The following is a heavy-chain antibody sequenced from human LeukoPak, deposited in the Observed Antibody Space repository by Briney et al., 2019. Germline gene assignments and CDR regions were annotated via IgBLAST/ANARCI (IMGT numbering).Heavy chain of an antibody. Sequence: SVKVSCKASGGTFSSYAISWVRQAPGQGLEWMGGIIPIFGTANYAQKFQGRVTITADESTRTAYMELSSLRSEDTAVYYCARGGGSSGTFDYWGQGTLVTVSS. J-gene: IGHJ4*02. V-gene: IGHV1-69*01. D-gene: IGHD5-12*01. CDR1: GGTFSSYA. CDR3: ARGGGSSGTFDY. CDR2: IIPIFGTA.